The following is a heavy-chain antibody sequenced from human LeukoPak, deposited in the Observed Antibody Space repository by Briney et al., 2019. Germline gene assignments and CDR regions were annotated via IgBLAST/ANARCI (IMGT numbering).Heavy chain of an antibody. Sequence: SETLSLTCTASGYSISNGYYWGWIRQPPGKGLEGIGTIDHSGSTYYNPSLRSRVTISIDTSKTQFSLKLSSVTAADAAMYYCARDRDPGVKAMECGGQGTMVTVSS. CDR3: ARDRDPGVKAMEC. CDR1: GYSISNGYY. CDR2: IDHSGST. J-gene: IGHJ3*01. D-gene: IGHD1-1*01. V-gene: IGHV4-38-2*02.